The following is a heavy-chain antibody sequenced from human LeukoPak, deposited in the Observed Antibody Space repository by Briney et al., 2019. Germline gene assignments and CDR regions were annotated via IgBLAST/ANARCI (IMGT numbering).Heavy chain of an antibody. CDR3: AKDGAVAGTFDY. J-gene: IGHJ4*02. CDR1: GFTFSSYA. Sequence: GGSLRLSCAASGFTFSSYAMSWVRQAPGKGLEWVSAISGSGGSTYYADSVKGRFTISKDKSKNTLYLQMNSLRAEDTAVYYCAKDGAVAGTFDYWGQGTLVTVSS. V-gene: IGHV3-23*01. D-gene: IGHD6-19*01. CDR2: ISGSGGST.